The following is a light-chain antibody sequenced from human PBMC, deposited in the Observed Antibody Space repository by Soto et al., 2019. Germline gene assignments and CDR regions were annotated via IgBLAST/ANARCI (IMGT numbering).Light chain of an antibody. Sequence: EVVLTQSPNTLSLSPGENATLSCRASQAVSSTYLVWYQQKPGLAPRLLIYGASSRAPGISDRFSGSGSGTDFTLTISRLEPEDFAVYYCHQCGNSWWTFGEGTRWISN. J-gene: IGKJ1*01. CDR2: GAS. V-gene: IGKV3-20*01. CDR1: QAVSSTY. CDR3: HQCGNSWWT.